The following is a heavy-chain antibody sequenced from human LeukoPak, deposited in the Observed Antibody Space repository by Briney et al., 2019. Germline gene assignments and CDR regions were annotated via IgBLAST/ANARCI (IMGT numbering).Heavy chain of an antibody. V-gene: IGHV3-30*02. D-gene: IGHD5-24*01. CDR3: AKGFAGGTWLQDTSFDL. Sequence: GGSLRLSCTASGYKFSRYAMHWVRQAPGKGLGWVAFIRCDGSNKQSADSVKDRFTVTRDNSKNTFYLQMSSLRAEDTAVDFCAKGFAGGTWLQDTSFDLWGQGTMVTVSA. CDR1: GYKFSRYA. J-gene: IGHJ3*01. CDR2: IRCDGSNK.